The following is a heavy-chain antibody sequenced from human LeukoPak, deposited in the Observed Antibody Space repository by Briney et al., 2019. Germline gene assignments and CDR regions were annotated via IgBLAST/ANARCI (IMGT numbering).Heavy chain of an antibody. D-gene: IGHD3-22*01. CDR2: ISWNSGSI. V-gene: IGHV3-9*01. J-gene: IGHJ4*02. Sequence: QSGGSLRLSCAVSGFTFDDYAMHWVRQAPGKGLEWVSGISWNSGSIGYADSVKGRFTISRDNAKNSLYLQMNSLRAEDTAFYYCAKAVIDYDSSGYPYLYFDYWGQGTLVTVSS. CDR3: AKAVIDYDSSGYPYLYFDY. CDR1: GFTFDDYA.